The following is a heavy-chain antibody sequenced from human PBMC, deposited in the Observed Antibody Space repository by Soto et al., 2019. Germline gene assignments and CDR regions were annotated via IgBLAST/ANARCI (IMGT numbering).Heavy chain of an antibody. CDR1: GFTFSSYA. V-gene: IGHV3-23*01. J-gene: IGHJ4*02. D-gene: IGHD6-19*01. CDR2: ISVSGGST. Sequence: QPGGSLRRSCAASGFTFSSYAMSWVRQAPGKGLEWVSAISVSGGSTYYADSVKGRFTISRDNSKNTLYLQMNSLRAEDTAVYYCAKGGHSSGPPPLDYWGQGTLVTVSS. CDR3: AKGGHSSGPPPLDY.